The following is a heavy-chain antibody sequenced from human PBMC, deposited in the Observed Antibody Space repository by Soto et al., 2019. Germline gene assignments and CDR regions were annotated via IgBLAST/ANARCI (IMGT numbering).Heavy chain of an antibody. D-gene: IGHD3-22*01. V-gene: IGHV1-46*01. CDR3: ARGLIYDSSGYYFDY. CDR1: GYTFTSYY. CDR2: INPSGGST. Sequence: QVQLVQSGAEVKKPGASVKVSCKASGYTFTSYYMHWVRQAPGQGLEWMGIINPSGGSTRYAQKFQGRVTMTRDTSTSTVYMELSSLRSEDMAVYYCARGLIYDSSGYYFDYWGQGTLVTVSS. J-gene: IGHJ4*02.